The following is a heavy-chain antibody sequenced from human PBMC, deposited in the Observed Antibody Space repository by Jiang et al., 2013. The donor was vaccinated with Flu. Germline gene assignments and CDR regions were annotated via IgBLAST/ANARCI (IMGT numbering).Heavy chain of an antibody. D-gene: IGHD3-10*01. CDR2: IKQDGSEK. Sequence: GFTFSSYWMSWVRQAPGKGLEWVANIKQDGSEKYYVDSVKGRFTISRDNAKNSLYLQMNSLRAEDTAVYYCARELANTLGATDYWGQGTLVTVSS. CDR1: GFTFSSYW. J-gene: IGHJ4*02. CDR3: ARELANTLGATDY. V-gene: IGHV3-7*01.